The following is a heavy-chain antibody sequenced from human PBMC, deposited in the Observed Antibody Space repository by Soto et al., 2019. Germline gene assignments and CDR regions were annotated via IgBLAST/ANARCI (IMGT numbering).Heavy chain of an antibody. D-gene: IGHD3-16*02. CDR2: VNHSGST. CDR3: ARVITFGGVIVSLDY. Sequence: SETLSLTCAVYGGSFSGYYWSWIRQPPGKGLEWIGEVNHSGSTNYNPSLKSRVTISVDTSKNQFSLKLSSVTAADTAVYYCARVITFGGVIVSLDYWGQGTLVTVSS. CDR1: GGSFSGYY. V-gene: IGHV4-34*01. J-gene: IGHJ4*02.